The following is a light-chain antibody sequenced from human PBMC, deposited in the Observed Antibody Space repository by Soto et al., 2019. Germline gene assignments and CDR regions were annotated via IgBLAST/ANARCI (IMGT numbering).Light chain of an antibody. CDR1: QFVSSR. V-gene: IGKV3-15*01. J-gene: IGKJ1*01. Sequence: DIVVTQSPATLSASPGERVTLSCRASQFVSSRLAWYQQRPGQVPRPLIYDTSTRAPGISARFSGSGSGTEFTLTISSLQSADFAVYSCQEYIQWPPAMFGPVTTVDIK. CDR3: QEYIQWPPAM. CDR2: DTS.